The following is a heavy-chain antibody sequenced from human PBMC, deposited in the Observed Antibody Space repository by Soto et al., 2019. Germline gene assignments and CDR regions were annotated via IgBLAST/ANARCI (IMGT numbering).Heavy chain of an antibody. V-gene: IGHV4-31*03. CDR3: ARVPQYYDILTGYYPYYFDY. D-gene: IGHD3-9*01. CDR1: GGSISSGGYY. Sequence: PSETLSLTCTVSGGSISSGGYYWSWIRHHPGKGLEWIGYIYYSGSTYYNPSLKSRVTISVDTSKNQFSLKLSSVTAADTAVYYCARVPQYYDILTGYYPYYFDYWGQGTLVTVSS. J-gene: IGHJ4*02. CDR2: IYYSGST.